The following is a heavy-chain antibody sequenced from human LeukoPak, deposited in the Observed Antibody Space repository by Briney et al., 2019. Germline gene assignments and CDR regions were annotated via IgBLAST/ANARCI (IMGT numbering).Heavy chain of an antibody. CDR2: IIPLFPST. CDR1: GGTFSAYG. V-gene: IGHV1-69*13. J-gene: IGHJ5*02. CDR3: ARQVLYYYDSSGYSTYWFDP. Sequence: SVKVSCKSSGGTFSAYGLNWVRQAPGQGLEWMGNIIPLFPSTNYAQKFQGRVTITADESTSTAYMELSSLRSEDTAVYYCARQVLYYYDSSGYSTYWFDPWGQGTLVTVSS. D-gene: IGHD3-22*01.